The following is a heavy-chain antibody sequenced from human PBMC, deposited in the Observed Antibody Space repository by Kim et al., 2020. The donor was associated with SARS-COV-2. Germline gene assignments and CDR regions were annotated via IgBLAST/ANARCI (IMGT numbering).Heavy chain of an antibody. CDR3: ARDSGRKPLRHYYYYYGMDV. D-gene: IGHD1-26*01. Sequence: SETLSHTCTVSGGSISSYYWSWIRQPPGKGLEWIGYIYYSGSTNYNPSLKSRVTISVDTSKNQFSLKLSSVTAADTAVYYCARDSGRKPLRHYYYYYGMDVWGQGAPVTDSS. CDR2: IYYSGST. V-gene: IGHV4-59*13. J-gene: IGHJ6*02. CDR1: GGSISSYY.